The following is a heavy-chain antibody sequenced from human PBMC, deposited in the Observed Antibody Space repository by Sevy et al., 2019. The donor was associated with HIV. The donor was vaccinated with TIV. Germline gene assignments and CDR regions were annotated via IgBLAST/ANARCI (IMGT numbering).Heavy chain of an antibody. D-gene: IGHD6-6*01. Sequence: GGSLRLSCAASGFTFSSYGMNWDRQAPGKGLEWVSYISSSIITIYYAHSVKGRFTIPRDNAKKSLYLQMNSLREEDTAVYYCARVRADRLGGHYGMDVWGQGTTVTVSS. CDR1: GFTFSSYG. V-gene: IGHV3-48*02. CDR3: ARVRADRLGGHYGMDV. CDR2: ISSSIITI. J-gene: IGHJ6*02.